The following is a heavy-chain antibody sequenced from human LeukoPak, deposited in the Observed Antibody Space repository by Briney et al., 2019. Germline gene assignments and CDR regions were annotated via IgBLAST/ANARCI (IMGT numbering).Heavy chain of an antibody. CDR3: ARDPSYYYENWFDP. CDR1: GGTFSSYA. V-gene: IGHV1-69*06. J-gene: IGHJ5*02. CDR2: IIPIFGTA. Sequence: SVKVSCKASGGTFSSYAISWVRQAPGQGLEWMGGIIPIFGTANYAQKFQGRVTITADKSTSTAYMELSSLRSEDTAVYYCARDPSYYYENWFDPWGQGTLVTVSS. D-gene: IGHD3-22*01.